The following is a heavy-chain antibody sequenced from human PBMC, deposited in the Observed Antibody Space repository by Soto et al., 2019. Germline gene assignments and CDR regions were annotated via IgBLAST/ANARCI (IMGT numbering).Heavy chain of an antibody. J-gene: IGHJ4*02. CDR2: MNPNSGDT. D-gene: IGHD4-17*01. V-gene: IGHV1-8*01. CDR1: GYTFTSYD. Sequence: QVQLVQSGAEVKKPGASVKVSCKASGYTFTSYDSNWVRQATGQGLEWMGWMNPNSGDTGYAQMFQGRVTMTRNTSISTAYMELSSLRSEDTAVYYCARGYQWFAVTTDWGQGTLVSVSS. CDR3: ARGYQWFAVTTD.